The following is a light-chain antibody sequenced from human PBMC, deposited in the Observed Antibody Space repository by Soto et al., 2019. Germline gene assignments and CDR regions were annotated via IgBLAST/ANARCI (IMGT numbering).Light chain of an antibody. CDR3: AAWDDSLNVYV. Sequence: QSVLTQPPSVSEAPRQRVTISCSGSSSNIGNNAVNRYQQLPGKAPKLLIYYDDLLPSGVSDRFSGSKSGTSASLAISGLQSEDEADYYCAAWDDSLNVYVFGTGTKVTVL. CDR1: SSNIGNNA. CDR2: YDD. J-gene: IGLJ1*01. V-gene: IGLV1-36*01.